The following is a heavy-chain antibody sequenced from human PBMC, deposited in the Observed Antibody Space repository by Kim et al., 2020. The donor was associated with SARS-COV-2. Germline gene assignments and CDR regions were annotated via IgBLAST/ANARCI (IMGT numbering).Heavy chain of an antibody. CDR3: ARDSVYLDI. CDR1: GGSISTYY. D-gene: IGHD2-2*02. Sequence: SETLSLTCTVSGGSISTYYWSWIRQPPGKGLEWIGYIHHSGSTDYNASLKSRVTISLDTSRNQFSLKLTSVTAADTAVYYCARDSVYLDIWSQGTMVTVSS. J-gene: IGHJ3*02. V-gene: IGHV4-59*12. CDR2: IHHSGST.